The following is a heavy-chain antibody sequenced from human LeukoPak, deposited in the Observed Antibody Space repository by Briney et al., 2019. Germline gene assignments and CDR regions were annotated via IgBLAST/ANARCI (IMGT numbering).Heavy chain of an antibody. CDR2: IKQDGSEK. V-gene: IGHV3-7*01. J-gene: IGHJ4*02. D-gene: IGHD6-13*01. CDR1: GFTFSSYW. CDR3: ARDLEYISSWSACYFDY. Sequence: PGGSLRLSCAASGFTFSSYWMSWVRQAPGKGLEWVANIKQDGSEKYYVDSVKGRFTISRDNAKNSLYLQMDSLRAEDTAVYYCARDLEYISSWSACYFDYWGQGVLVTVSS.